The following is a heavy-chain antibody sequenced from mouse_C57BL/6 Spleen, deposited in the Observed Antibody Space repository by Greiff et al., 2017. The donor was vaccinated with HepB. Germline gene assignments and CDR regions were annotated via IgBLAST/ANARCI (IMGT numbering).Heavy chain of an antibody. V-gene: IGHV5-16*01. CDR3: ARDPYYDYDWYFDV. CDR2: INYDGSST. J-gene: IGHJ1*03. D-gene: IGHD2-4*01. Sequence: DVKLVESEGGLVQPGSSMKLSCTVSGFTFSDYYMAWVRQVPEKGLEWVANINYDGSSTYYLDSLKSRFIISRDNAKNILYLQMSSLKSEDTATYYCARDPYYDYDWYFDVWGTGTTVTVSS. CDR1: GFTFSDYY.